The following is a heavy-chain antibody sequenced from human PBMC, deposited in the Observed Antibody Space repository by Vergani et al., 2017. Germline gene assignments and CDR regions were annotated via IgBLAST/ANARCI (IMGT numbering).Heavy chain of an antibody. CDR2: VDPSDFYT. J-gene: IGHJ4*02. V-gene: IGHV5-10-1*01. CDR3: ARVGSLPDY. D-gene: IGHD1-26*01. CDR1: GYSFTSYW. Sequence: EVQLVQSGAEVKKPGESLRISCNGSGYSFTSYWTSWLRRLPGKGLVWMGRVDPSDFYTNYSPSFLRHVTISADKSISTAYPQWGSRRAADTAMYYCARVGSLPDYWGQGSLVAVSS.